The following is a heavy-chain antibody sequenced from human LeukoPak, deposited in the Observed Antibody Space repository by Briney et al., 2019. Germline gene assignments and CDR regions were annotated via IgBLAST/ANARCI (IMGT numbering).Heavy chain of an antibody. J-gene: IGHJ5*02. V-gene: IGHV1-69*01. CDR2: IIPIFGTA. CDR1: GCTFSSYA. D-gene: IGHD3-22*01. CDR3: AREGYYNWFDP. Sequence: SVKVSCKASGCTFSSYAISWLRQAPGQGLEWMGGIIPIFGTANYAQKFQGRVKITEDESTSTTYMELSSLRSEDTAVYYCAREGYYNWFDPWGQGTLVTVSS.